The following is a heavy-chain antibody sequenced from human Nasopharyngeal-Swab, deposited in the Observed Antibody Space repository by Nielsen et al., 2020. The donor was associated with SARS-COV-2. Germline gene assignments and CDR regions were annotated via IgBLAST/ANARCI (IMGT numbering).Heavy chain of an antibody. D-gene: IGHD6-6*01. Sequence: VRQAPGKGLEWVSYISSSSSTIYCADSVKGRFTISRDNAKNSLYLQMNSLRAEDTAVYYCARDPDILIIAAHYYGMDVWGQGTTVTVSS. CDR2: ISSSSSTI. J-gene: IGHJ6*02. CDR3: ARDPDILIIAAHYYGMDV. V-gene: IGHV3-48*04.